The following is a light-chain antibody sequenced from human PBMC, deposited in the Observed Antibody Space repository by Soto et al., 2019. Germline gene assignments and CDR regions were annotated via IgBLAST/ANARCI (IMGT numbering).Light chain of an antibody. V-gene: IGKV1-5*01. CDR3: QQYDSYSWT. Sequence: DIQMTQSPSTLSASVGERVTITCRASQSVSNWLAWYQHKPGKAPKLLIYDVPSLESGVPSRFSGSGSETEFILTISSLQPDDFATYYCQQYDSYSWTFGQGTKVDIK. J-gene: IGKJ1*01. CDR2: DVP. CDR1: QSVSNW.